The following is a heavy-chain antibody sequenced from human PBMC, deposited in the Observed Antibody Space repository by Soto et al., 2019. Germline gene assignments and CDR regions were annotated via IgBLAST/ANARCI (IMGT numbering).Heavy chain of an antibody. D-gene: IGHD6-6*01. V-gene: IGHV1-2*02. Sequence: ASVKVSCKASGYTFTDYYMHWVRQAPGQGLEWMGWINPNSGGTNYAQKFQGRVTMTRDTSINTAYMELSSLRSDDTAVYYCARDPQYSSSSDYWGQVALVTVSS. CDR2: INPNSGGT. CDR3: ARDPQYSSSSDY. J-gene: IGHJ4*02. CDR1: GYTFTDYY.